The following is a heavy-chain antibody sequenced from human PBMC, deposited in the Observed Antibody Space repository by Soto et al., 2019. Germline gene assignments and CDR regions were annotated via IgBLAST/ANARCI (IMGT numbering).Heavy chain of an antibody. CDR3: ARVPIGVPGHVYFEY. V-gene: IGHV1-3*01. Sequence: QVHLVQSGAEVKEPGASVKVSCKASGFTFTTFDFHWVRQAPGQRLEWLGWIVADTGNTKYSQTFQGRDTITMDTSASTVYMELSSLRSKDTVVYYCARVPIGVPGHVYFEYLGQGTLVIVSS. J-gene: IGHJ4*02. CDR2: IVADTGNT. CDR1: GFTFTTFD. D-gene: IGHD6-19*01.